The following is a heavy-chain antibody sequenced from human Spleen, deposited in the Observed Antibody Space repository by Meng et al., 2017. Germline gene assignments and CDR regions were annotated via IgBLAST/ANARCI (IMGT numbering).Heavy chain of an antibody. CDR1: GGSISSGGYY. CDR3: ARGPVLWFGELFYDAFDI. J-gene: IGHJ3*02. CDR2: IYYSGST. Sequence: SETLSLTCTVSGGSISSGGYYWSWIRQHPGKGLEWIGYIYYSGSTYYNPSLKSRVPISVDTSKNQFSLKLSSVTAADTAVYYCARGPVLWFGELFYDAFDIWGQGTTVTVSS. V-gene: IGHV4-31*03. D-gene: IGHD3-10*01.